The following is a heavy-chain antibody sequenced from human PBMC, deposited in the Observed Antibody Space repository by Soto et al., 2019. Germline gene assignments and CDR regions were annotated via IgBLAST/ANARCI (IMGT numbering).Heavy chain of an antibody. J-gene: IGHJ6*03. Sequence: ASVKVSCKASGYTFTSYDINWVRQATGQGLEWMGWMNPNSGNTGYAQKFQGRVTMTRNTSKNQFSLQLNSVTPEDTAVYYCARDRRTPNWGWNYYYYMDVWGKGTTVTVSS. CDR2: MNPNSGNT. V-gene: IGHV1-8*01. CDR3: ARDRRTPNWGWNYYYYMDV. D-gene: IGHD7-27*01. CDR1: GYTFTSYD.